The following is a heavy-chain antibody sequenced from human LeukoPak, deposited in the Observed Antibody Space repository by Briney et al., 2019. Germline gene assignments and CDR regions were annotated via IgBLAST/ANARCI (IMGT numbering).Heavy chain of an antibody. CDR3: AKDDAWIRFGE. V-gene: IGHV3-23*01. CDR2: INGSGGRT. D-gene: IGHD3-10*01. Sequence: GGTLRLSCAASGFAFSSYAMTWVRQAPGKGLEWVSGINGSGGRTYYAVSVKGRFTISRDNSKKTLYLEVSSLTGEDTAVYYCAKDDAWIRFGEWSQGTLVTVSS. J-gene: IGHJ4*02. CDR1: GFAFSSYA.